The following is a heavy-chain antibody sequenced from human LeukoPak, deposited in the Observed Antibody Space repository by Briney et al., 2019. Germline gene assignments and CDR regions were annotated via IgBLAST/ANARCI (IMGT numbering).Heavy chain of an antibody. J-gene: IGHJ4*02. CDR2: IHSGGST. Sequence: PGGSLRLSCAASGFSVNHNYMGWVRQAPGKGLEWVSVIHSGGSTYYADSVKGRFSISRDNSKNTLYLQMNCLRAEDTAVYFCARGYSSSWYIDYFDYWGQGTLVTVSS. CDR1: GFSVNHNY. V-gene: IGHV3-53*01. D-gene: IGHD6-13*01. CDR3: ARGYSSSWYIDYFDY.